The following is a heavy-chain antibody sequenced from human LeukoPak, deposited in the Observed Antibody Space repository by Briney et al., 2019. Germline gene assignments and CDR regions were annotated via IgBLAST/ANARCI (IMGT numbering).Heavy chain of an antibody. Sequence: ASVKVSCKTSGYTFTAYYMHWVRQAPGQGLEWMGWINPNSGGTKYAQKFQGRVTMTRDTSISTVYMELSRLTSDDTAVYFCARDGGLDYWGQGTLVTVSS. CDR2: INPNSGGT. CDR3: ARDGGLDY. D-gene: IGHD3-16*01. CDR1: GYTFTAYY. J-gene: IGHJ4*02. V-gene: IGHV1-2*02.